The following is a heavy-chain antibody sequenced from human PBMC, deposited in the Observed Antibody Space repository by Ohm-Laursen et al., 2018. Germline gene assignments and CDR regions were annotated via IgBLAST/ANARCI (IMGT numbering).Heavy chain of an antibody. CDR3: ATRENCGGDCYSDY. CDR1: GGSISSYY. Sequence: SETLSLTCTVSGGSISSYYWSWIRQPAGKGLEWIRRIYTSGSTNYNPSLKSRVTMSVDTSKNQFSLKLSSVTAADTAVYYCATRENCGGDCYSDYWGQGTLVTVSS. CDR2: IYTSGST. J-gene: IGHJ4*02. V-gene: IGHV4-4*07. D-gene: IGHD2-21*02.